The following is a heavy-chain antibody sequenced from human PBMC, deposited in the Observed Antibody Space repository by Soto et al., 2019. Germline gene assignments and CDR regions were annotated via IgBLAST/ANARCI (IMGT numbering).Heavy chain of an antibody. J-gene: IGHJ5*02. V-gene: IGHV4-59*08. Sequence: SETLSLTCTVSGGSISSYYWSWIRQPPGKGLEWIGHIYYSGSTNYNPSLKSRVVISIDTSRNQFSLRLNSLTAADRAVYFCARGVTVFGLVSRFWFDPWGQGTVVTVSS. CDR1: GGSISSYY. CDR2: IYYSGST. D-gene: IGHD3-3*01. CDR3: ARGVTVFGLVSRFWFDP.